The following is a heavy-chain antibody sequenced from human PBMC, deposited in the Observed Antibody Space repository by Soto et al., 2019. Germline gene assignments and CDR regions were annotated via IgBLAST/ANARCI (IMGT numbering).Heavy chain of an antibody. J-gene: IGHJ5*02. CDR1: GFTFSNYA. V-gene: IGHV3-23*01. Sequence: EVQLLESGGGLVQPGGSTRLSCAASGFTFSNYAMSWVRQAPGKGLEWVSGISGAGLITYYADSVRGRFTISRDNSRNTLYLQINSLRAEDTGDYYCAKAQDYYFDSGTYNWFDPWGHGTLVTVSS. CDR2: ISGAGLIT. D-gene: IGHD3-22*01. CDR3: AKAQDYYFDSGTYNWFDP.